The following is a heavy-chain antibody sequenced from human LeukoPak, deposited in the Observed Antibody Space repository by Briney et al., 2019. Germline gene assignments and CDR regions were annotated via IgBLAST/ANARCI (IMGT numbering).Heavy chain of an antibody. CDR1: GFTFSSYA. CDR3: VRDLGGRSGH. V-gene: IGHV3-74*01. CDR2: INEDGSTT. Sequence: SGGSLRLSCAASGFTFSSYAMSWVRQAPGKGLVWVSRINEDGSTTNHADSMKGRFTISRDNAKNTLYMQMNSLRAEDTAVYYCVRDLGGRSGHWGQGTLVTVSS. D-gene: IGHD1-26*01. J-gene: IGHJ4*02.